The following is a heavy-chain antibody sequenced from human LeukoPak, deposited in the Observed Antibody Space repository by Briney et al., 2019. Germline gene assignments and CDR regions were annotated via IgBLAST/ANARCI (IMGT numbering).Heavy chain of an antibody. Sequence: SETLSLTCTVSGGSISSYYWSWIRQPPGKGLEWIGYIYYSGSTNYNPSLKSRVTISVDTSKNQFSLKLSSVTAADTAVYYCARDGGLSMTTVTNYNWFDPWGQGTLVTVSS. V-gene: IGHV4-59*01. CDR1: GGSISSYY. J-gene: IGHJ5*02. CDR2: IYYSGST. CDR3: ARDGGLSMTTVTNYNWFDP. D-gene: IGHD4-17*01.